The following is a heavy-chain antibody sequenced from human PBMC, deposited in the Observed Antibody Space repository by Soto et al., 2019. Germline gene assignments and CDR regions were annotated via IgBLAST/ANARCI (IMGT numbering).Heavy chain of an antibody. CDR3: ARRYGGTLDS. J-gene: IGHJ4*02. CDR2: IYYSGST. Sequence: QVQLQESGPGLVKPSETLSLTCTVSGGSISSYYWSWIRQPPGKGLEWIGYIYYSGSTNYNPSLKSRVTISVDTSNNQFALKLSSVTAADPAVYYCARRYGGTLDSWGQGTLVTVSS. CDR1: GGSISSYY. V-gene: IGHV4-59*08. D-gene: IGHD4-17*01.